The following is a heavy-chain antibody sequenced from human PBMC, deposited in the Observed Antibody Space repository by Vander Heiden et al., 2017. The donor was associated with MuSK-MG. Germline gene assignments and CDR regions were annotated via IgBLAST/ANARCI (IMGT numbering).Heavy chain of an antibody. V-gene: IGHV3-21*01. Sequence: EVQLVESGGGLVKPGGSLRLSCAASGFTFSSYSMNWVRQAPGKGLEWVSSISSSSSYIYYADSVKGRFTISRDNAKNSLSLQMNSLRVEDTAVYYCARESWQQLAMDVWGKGTTVTVSS. D-gene: IGHD6-13*01. CDR1: GFTFSSYS. J-gene: IGHJ6*04. CDR2: ISSSSSYI. CDR3: ARESWQQLAMDV.